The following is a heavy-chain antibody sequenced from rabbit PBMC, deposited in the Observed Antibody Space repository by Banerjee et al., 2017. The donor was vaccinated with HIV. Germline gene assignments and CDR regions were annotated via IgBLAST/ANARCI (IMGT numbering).Heavy chain of an antibody. CDR3: ARRYADYSYAINL. Sequence: QSLEESGGDLVKPGASLTLTCTASGFSFNDNAYMCWVRQAPGKGLEWVACIYSGDGTPYYANWAKGRFTISKASSTTVTLQMTSLTAADTATYFCARRYADYSYAINLWGQGTLVTVS. V-gene: IGHV1S40*01. D-gene: IGHD6-1*01. CDR2: IYSGDGTP. J-gene: IGHJ6*01. CDR1: GFSFNDNAY.